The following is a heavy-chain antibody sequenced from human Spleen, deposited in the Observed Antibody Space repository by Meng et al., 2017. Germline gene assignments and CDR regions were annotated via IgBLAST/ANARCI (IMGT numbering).Heavy chain of an antibody. Sequence: QPQLQESGPGLVKPSEALSLTCSVSVGSIRTSGYYWGWIRQSPGKGLEWIGSIGHSGFTYYTPSLKSRVAVSLDTSKSQFSLMLTSVTAADTAVYYCVRSSAWVRTGFDPWGQGTLVTVSS. D-gene: IGHD6-19*01. CDR2: IGHSGFT. CDR1: VGSIRTSGYY. CDR3: VRSSAWVRTGFDP. V-gene: IGHV4-39*01. J-gene: IGHJ5*02.